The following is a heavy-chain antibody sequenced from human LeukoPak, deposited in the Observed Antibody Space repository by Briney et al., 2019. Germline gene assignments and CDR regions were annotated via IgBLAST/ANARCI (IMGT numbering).Heavy chain of an antibody. CDR1: GVSISSSSYY. CDR2: IYYSGST. J-gene: IGHJ4*02. V-gene: IGHV4-39*07. D-gene: IGHD3-10*01. CDR3: ARDLGITMVRGVIQYFDY. Sequence: SETLSLTCTVSGVSISSSSYYWGWIRQPPGKGLEWIGSIYYSGSTYYNPSLKSRVTISVDTSKNQFSLKLSSVTAADTAVYYCARDLGITMVRGVIQYFDYWGQGTLVTVSS.